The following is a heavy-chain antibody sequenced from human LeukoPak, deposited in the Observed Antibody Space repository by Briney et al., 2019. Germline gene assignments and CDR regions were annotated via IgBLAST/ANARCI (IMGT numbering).Heavy chain of an antibody. J-gene: IGHJ3*02. CDR1: GGSISSGSYY. D-gene: IGHD2-2*01. V-gene: IGHV4-30-4*01. CDR2: IYYSGST. Sequence: PSQTLSLTCTVSGGSISSGSYYWSWIRQPPGKGLEWIGYIYYSGSTYYNPSLKSRVTISVDTSKNQFSLKLSSVTAADTAVYYCARDSTADYQDAFDIWGQGTMVTVSS. CDR3: ARDSTADYQDAFDI.